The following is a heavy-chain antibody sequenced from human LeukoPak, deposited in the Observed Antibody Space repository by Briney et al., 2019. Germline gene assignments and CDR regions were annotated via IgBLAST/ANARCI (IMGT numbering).Heavy chain of an antibody. CDR2: INPNSGGT. CDR1: GYTITGYY. J-gene: IGHJ3*02. Sequence: TSVKVSCKASGYTITGYYMHWVRQAPGQGLEWMGWINPNSGGTNYAQKFQGRVTMTRDTSISTAYMELSRLRSDDTAVYYCASFVYFDWLGAFDIWGQGTMVTVSS. CDR3: ASFVYFDWLGAFDI. V-gene: IGHV1-2*02. D-gene: IGHD3-9*01.